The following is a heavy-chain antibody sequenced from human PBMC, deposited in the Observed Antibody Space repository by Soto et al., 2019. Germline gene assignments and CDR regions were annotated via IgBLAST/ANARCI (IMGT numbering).Heavy chain of an antibody. J-gene: IGHJ4*02. CDR1: GGSVSSGSSY. V-gene: IGHV4-39*01. Sequence: SETLSLTCTVSGGSVSSGSSYWSWIRQPTGKGLQSIANIYYDGNTYYNPSLKSRVTISLDTSKNQFSLRLNSVTAADTAVYYCVISSIEPRVFMQPLDYWGKGTLVTFSS. CDR2: IYYDGNT. D-gene: IGHD6-6*01. CDR3: VISSIEPRVFMQPLDY.